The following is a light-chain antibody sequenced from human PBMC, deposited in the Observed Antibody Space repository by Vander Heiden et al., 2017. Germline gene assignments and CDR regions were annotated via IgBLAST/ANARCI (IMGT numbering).Light chain of an antibody. CDR3: SSYTSSSTLYV. V-gene: IGLV2-14*01. J-gene: IGLJ1*01. CDR1: SSDVCGYNY. Sequence: QSALTQPASVTGSPGRSITISCTGSSSDVCGYNYVSWYQQHPGKAPKLMIYEGSNRPSGGSNRFSGSKSGNTASLTISGLQAEDEADYYCSSYTSSSTLYVFGTGTKVTVL. CDR2: EGS.